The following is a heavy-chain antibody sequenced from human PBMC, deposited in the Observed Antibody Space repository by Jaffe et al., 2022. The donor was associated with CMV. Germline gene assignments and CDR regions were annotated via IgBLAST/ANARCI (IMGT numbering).Heavy chain of an antibody. V-gene: IGHV4-39*01. CDR1: GGSITSSGYY. CDR2: IFHNGDS. CDR3: ARHIAMIRVCDI. J-gene: IGHJ3*02. Sequence: QLQLEESGPGLVKPSETLSLTCTVSGGSITSSGYYWGWIRQPPGKGLEWIASIFHNGDSYFNSSLKSRLTISVDTAKNQFSLNLTSVTAADTAIYYCARHIAMIRVCDIWGQGTMVAVSS. D-gene: IGHD3-10*01.